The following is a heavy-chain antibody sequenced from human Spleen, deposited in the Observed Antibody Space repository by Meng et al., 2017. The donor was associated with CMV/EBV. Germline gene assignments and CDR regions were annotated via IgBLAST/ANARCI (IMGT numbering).Heavy chain of an antibody. V-gene: IGHV3-9*01. J-gene: IGHJ6*02. Sequence: SLKISCAASGFTFEDFPMHWVRQTPGKGLEWVSGISWNGGSIVYADSVKGRFTISRDNAKKSLYLQMNSLRAEDTAVYYCWVPTYYYGLGDHYYGMDVWGQGTTVTVSS. CDR2: ISWNGGSI. D-gene: IGHD3-10*01. CDR3: WVPTYYYGLGDHYYGMDV. CDR1: GFTFEDFP.